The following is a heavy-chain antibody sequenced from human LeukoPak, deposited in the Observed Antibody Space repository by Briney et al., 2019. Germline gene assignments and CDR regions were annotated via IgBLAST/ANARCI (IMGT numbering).Heavy chain of an antibody. Sequence: PSETLSLTCTVSGYSISSGYYWGWIRPPPGKGQEWIGIIYNSGSTYYNPSIKRRVTISLDTSKIQFSLKLSSVTAADTAVYYCARESGGEGAFDIWGQGTMVTVSS. CDR2: IYNSGST. CDR1: GYSISSGYY. J-gene: IGHJ3*02. V-gene: IGHV4-38-2*02. D-gene: IGHD3-16*01. CDR3: ARESGGEGAFDI.